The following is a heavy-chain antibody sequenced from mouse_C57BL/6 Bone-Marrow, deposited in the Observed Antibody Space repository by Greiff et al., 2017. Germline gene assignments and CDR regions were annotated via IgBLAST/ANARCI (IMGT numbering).Heavy chain of an antibody. J-gene: IGHJ2*01. CDR1: GFTFSDYG. CDR2: ISSGSSTI. D-gene: IGHD2-1*01. Sequence: EVHLVESGGGLVKPGGSLKLSCAASGFTFSDYGMHWVRQAPEKGLEWVAYISSGSSTIYYADTVKGRFTISRDNAKNTLFLQMTSLRSEDTAMYYCARSGFYYGYFDYWGQGTTRTVSS. V-gene: IGHV5-17*01. CDR3: ARSGFYYGYFDY.